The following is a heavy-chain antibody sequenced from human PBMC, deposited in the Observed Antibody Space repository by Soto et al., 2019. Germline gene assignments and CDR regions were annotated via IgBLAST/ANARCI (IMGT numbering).Heavy chain of an antibody. CDR1: GYSISNGGYY. Sequence: QVQLQESGPGLVKPSQTLSLTCTVPGYSISNGGYYWSWIRQRPGEGLEWLGYIYYSGSTYYNPSLKSRPSISVDTSKNQFSLKVNSVTAADTAVYYCARTTDAFDIWGQGTMVTVSS. D-gene: IGHD1-1*01. CDR3: ARTTDAFDI. J-gene: IGHJ3*02. CDR2: IYYSGST. V-gene: IGHV4-31*03.